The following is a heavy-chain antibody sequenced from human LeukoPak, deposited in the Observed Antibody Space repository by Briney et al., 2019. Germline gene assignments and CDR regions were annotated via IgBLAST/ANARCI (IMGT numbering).Heavy chain of an antibody. CDR3: ARSTFYYDSSGYSSGHFDY. D-gene: IGHD3-22*01. V-gene: IGHV3-21*01. J-gene: IGHJ4*02. CDR1: GFTFSSYW. CDR2: ISSSGSYI. Sequence: PGGSLRLSCAASGFTFSSYWMSWVRQAPGKGLEWVSPISSSGSYIYYADSVKGRFTISRDNAKKSLYLQMNSLRAEDTAVYYCARSTFYYDSSGYSSGHFDYWGQGTLVTVSS.